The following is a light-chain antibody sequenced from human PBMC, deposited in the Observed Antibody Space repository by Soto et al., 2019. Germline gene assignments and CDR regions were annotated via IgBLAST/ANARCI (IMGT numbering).Light chain of an antibody. CDR1: SGHSSYA. J-gene: IGLJ3*02. Sequence: QLVLTQSPSASASLGASVKLTCTLSSGHSSYAIAWHQQQTEKGPRYLMKLNSDGSHSKGDGIPDRFSGSSSGAERYLTISSLQSEDEADYYCQTWGTGIVVFGGGTKVTVL. CDR3: QTWGTGIVV. CDR2: LNSDGSH. V-gene: IGLV4-69*01.